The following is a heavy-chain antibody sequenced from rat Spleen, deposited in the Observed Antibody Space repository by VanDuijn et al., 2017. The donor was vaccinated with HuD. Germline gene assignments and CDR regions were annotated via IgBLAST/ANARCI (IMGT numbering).Heavy chain of an antibody. CDR1: GFTFSNYG. V-gene: IGHV5-19*01. CDR2: ISPSGTKT. Sequence: EVQLVESGGGLVQPGGSLKVSCAASGFTFSNYGTHWIRQAPTKGLEWVASISPSGTKTYYRDSVKGRFTISRDNAKSTLYLQMNSLRSEDTATYYCTRDRILRSTGFDYWGQGVMVTVSS. J-gene: IGHJ2*01. D-gene: IGHD1-6*01. CDR3: TRDRILRSTGFDY.